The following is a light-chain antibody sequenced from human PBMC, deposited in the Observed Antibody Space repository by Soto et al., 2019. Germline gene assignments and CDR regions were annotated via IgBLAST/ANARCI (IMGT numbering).Light chain of an antibody. V-gene: IGKV3-15*01. CDR2: GAS. Sequence: EIVMTQSPATLSVSPGERATLSCRASQSVSSNLAWYQQKPGQAPRLLIYGASTMPTGIPARFSGSGSGTEFTLTISSLHSEDFAVYSCQQYNNWTPITFGQGTRLEIK. CDR3: QQYNNWTPIT. CDR1: QSVSSN. J-gene: IGKJ5*01.